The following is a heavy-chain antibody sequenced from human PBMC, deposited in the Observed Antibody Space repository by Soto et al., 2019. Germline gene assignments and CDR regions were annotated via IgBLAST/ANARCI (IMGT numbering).Heavy chain of an antibody. D-gene: IGHD3-9*01. CDR2: ISAYNGNT. J-gene: IGHJ6*02. CDR3: ARDRRSSTYYDIVTGSDYYYGMDV. Sequence: QVQLVQSGAEVKKPGASVKVSCKASGYTFTSYGISWVRQAPGQGLEWMGWISAYNGNTNYAQKLQGRVTMTTDTSTSTAYMELRSLRSDDTAVYYCARDRRSSTYYDIVTGSDYYYGMDVWGQGTTVTVSS. CDR1: GYTFTSYG. V-gene: IGHV1-18*01.